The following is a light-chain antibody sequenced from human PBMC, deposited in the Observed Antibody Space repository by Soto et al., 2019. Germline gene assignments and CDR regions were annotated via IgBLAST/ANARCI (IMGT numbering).Light chain of an antibody. CDR3: QQYNDRPPLT. CDR2: DAS. J-gene: IGKJ4*01. V-gene: IGKV3-15*01. Sequence: EIVMTQSPATLSVSPGDRATLSCRASQSVSSSLAWYQQIPGQAPRLLIYDASTRATGIPARFGGSGSGTEFTLTISSLQSEDLAVYYCQQYNDRPPLTFGGGTKVELK. CDR1: QSVSSS.